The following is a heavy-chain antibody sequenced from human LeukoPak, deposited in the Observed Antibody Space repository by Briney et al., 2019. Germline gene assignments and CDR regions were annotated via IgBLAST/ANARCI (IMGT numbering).Heavy chain of an antibody. CDR2: IYVTGST. V-gene: IGHV4-59*08. Sequence: SETLSLTCTVSGGSIGTYYWSWIRQPPGKGLEWIGYIYVTGSTRYNPYLQSRVTISVDTSRNQFFLKMSSVTAADTAVYYCARHIGGGIEDMDVWAKGTRSPSP. D-gene: IGHD3-16*02. CDR1: GGSIGTYY. J-gene: IGHJ6*03. CDR3: ARHIGGGIEDMDV.